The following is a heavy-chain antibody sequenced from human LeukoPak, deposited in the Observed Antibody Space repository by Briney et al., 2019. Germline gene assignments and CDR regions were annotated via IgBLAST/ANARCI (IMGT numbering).Heavy chain of an antibody. CDR1: GFTFSNAW. CDR3: ARGKIGYYYGDYDGY. Sequence: GGSLRLSCAASGFTFSNAWMSWVRQAPGKGLEWVGRIKSKTDGGTTDYAAPVKGRFTISRDDSKNTLYLQMNSLKTEDTAVYYCARGKIGYYYGDYDGYWGQGTLVTVSS. J-gene: IGHJ4*02. CDR2: IKSKTDGGTT. D-gene: IGHD4-17*01. V-gene: IGHV3-15*01.